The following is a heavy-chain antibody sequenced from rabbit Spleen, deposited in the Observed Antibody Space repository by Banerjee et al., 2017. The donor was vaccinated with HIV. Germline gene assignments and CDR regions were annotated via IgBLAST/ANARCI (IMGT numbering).Heavy chain of an antibody. Sequence: QQLEESGGGLVKPGASLTLTCTASGFSFSVGYDMCWVRQAPGKGLEWIACIYAGSNGDRDYATWAKGRFTISKTSSTTVTLQMTSLTAADTATYFCARKFDFTGYYDPWGPGTLVTVS. V-gene: IGHV1S40*01. J-gene: IGHJ2*01. CDR1: GFSFSVGYD. CDR3: ARKFDFTGYYDP. D-gene: IGHD1-1*01. CDR2: IYAGSNGDR.